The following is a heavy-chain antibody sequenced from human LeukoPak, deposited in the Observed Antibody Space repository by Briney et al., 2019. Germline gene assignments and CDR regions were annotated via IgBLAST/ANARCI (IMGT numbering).Heavy chain of an antibody. CDR2: IYSGGST. D-gene: IGHD2-2*01. CDR3: ARDASLVAPSAMAGLGY. CDR1: GFTVSSNY. J-gene: IGHJ4*02. Sequence: PGGSLRLSCVVSGFTVSSNYMSWVRQAPGKGLEWVSVIYSGGSTYYADSVKGRFTISRDNSKNTLYLQMNSLRDEDTAVYYCARDASLVAPSAMAGLGYWGQGTLVTVSS. V-gene: IGHV3-66*01.